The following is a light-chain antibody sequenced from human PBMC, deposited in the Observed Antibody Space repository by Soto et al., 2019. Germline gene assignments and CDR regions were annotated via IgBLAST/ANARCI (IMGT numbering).Light chain of an antibody. CDR3: TSPTPGSLYV. J-gene: IGLJ1*01. V-gene: IGLV2-14*01. CDR1: SSDVGGYNY. Sequence: QSALTQPASVSGSPGQSITISCTGTSSDVGGYNYVSWYQQYPGRVPKLLIYKVSNRPSGISNRFSGSKSCNTASLTISGLQAEDEAEYFCTSPTPGSLYVFGSGTKLTVL. CDR2: KVS.